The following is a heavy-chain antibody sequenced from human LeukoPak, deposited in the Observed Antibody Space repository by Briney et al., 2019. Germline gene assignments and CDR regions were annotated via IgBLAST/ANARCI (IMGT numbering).Heavy chain of an antibody. J-gene: IGHJ5*02. CDR1: GFTFSNYN. CDR2: ITSTSSYI. Sequence: PGGSLRLSCAASGFTFSNYNMNWVRQAPGKGLEWVSSITSTSSYIYYADSVKGRFTISRDNAKNSLYLQMNSLRAEDTAVYYCARDYGDYMEYFDPWGQGTLVTVSS. V-gene: IGHV3-21*01. D-gene: IGHD4-17*01. CDR3: ARDYGDYMEYFDP.